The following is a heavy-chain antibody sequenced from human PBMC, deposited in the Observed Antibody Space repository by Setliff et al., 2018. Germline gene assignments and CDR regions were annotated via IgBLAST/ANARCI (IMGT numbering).Heavy chain of an antibody. D-gene: IGHD3-10*01. J-gene: IGHJ6*03. CDR1: GYTFTDYY. CDR2: VDPEDGET. V-gene: IGHV1-69-2*01. Sequence: GASVKVSCKVSGYTFTDYYMHWVQQAPGKGLEWMGLVDPEDGETIYAEKFQGRVTITADTSTDTAYMELSSLGSEDTAVYYCAVWQPLVRKYYYYMDVWGKGTTVTVSS. CDR3: AVWQPLVRKYYYYMDV.